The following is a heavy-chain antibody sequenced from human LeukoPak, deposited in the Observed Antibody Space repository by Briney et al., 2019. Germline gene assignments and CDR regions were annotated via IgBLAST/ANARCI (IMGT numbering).Heavy chain of an antibody. CDR2: IYYSGST. V-gene: IGHV4-59*01. CDR1: GGSISSYY. Sequence: SETLSLTCTVSGGSISSYYWSWIRQPPGKGLEWIGYIYYSGSTNYNPSLKSRVTISVDTSKNQFSLKLSPVTAADTAVYYCARDEYSGNYFDYWGQGTLVTVSS. J-gene: IGHJ4*02. CDR3: ARDEYSGNYFDY. D-gene: IGHD1-26*01.